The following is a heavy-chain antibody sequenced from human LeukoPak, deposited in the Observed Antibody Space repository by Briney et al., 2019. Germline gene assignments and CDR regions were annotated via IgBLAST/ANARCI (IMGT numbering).Heavy chain of an antibody. CDR3: AKGSTGYFADL. V-gene: IGHV3-23*01. D-gene: IGHD3-22*01. J-gene: IGHJ5*02. CDR1: GFTFNNYG. Sequence: GGSLRLSCAASGFTFNNYGLIWVRQAPGKGLEWVAAISNDGGGIMYAAFVEGRFTISRDNSKNTLFLQVNSLRAEDTALYYCAKGSTGYFADLWGQGTLVTVSS. CDR2: ISNDGGGI.